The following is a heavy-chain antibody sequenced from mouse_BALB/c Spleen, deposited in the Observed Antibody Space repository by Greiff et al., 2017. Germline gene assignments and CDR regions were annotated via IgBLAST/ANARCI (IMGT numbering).Heavy chain of an antibody. V-gene: IGHV5-17*02. CDR2: ISSGSSTI. J-gene: IGHJ2*01. CDR3: ARDGNYVYLDY. Sequence: EVQLVESGGGLVQPGGSRKLSCAASGFTFSSFGMHWVRQAPEKGLEWVAYISSGSSTIYYADTVKGRFTISRDNPKNTLFLQMTSLRSEDTAMYYCARDGNYVYLDYWGQGTTLTVSS. CDR1: GFTFSSFG. D-gene: IGHD2-1*01.